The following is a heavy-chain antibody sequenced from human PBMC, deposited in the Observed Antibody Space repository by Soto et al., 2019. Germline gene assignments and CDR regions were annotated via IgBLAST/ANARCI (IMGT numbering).Heavy chain of an antibody. CDR2: INPKSGDR. V-gene: IGHV1-2*04. D-gene: IGHD2-8*02. CDR3: ARGAEVGIELAAFDQ. J-gene: IGHJ4*02. CDR1: GYTFSDYY. Sequence: QVHLVQSGAEVKRAGASVTVSCKASGYTFSDYYIHWVRQAPGPGLQWMGCINPKSGDRRYAQMFRGWVFMTRDTSISTAYMEVSGLKSDDTAVYFCARGAEVGIELAAFDQWGQGTLVTVSA.